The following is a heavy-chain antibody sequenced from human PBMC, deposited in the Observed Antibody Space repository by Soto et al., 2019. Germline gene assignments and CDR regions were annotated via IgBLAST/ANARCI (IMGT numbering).Heavy chain of an antibody. Sequence: GASVKVSCKASGYTFTGYYMHWVRQAPGQGLEWMGWINPNSGGTNYAQKFQGWVTMTRDTSISTAYMELSRLRSDDTAVYYCARGYSYGYLVQVYFDYWGQGTLVTVSS. CDR2: INPNSGGT. CDR1: GYTFTGYY. D-gene: IGHD5-18*01. J-gene: IGHJ4*02. V-gene: IGHV1-2*04. CDR3: ARGYSYGYLVQVYFDY.